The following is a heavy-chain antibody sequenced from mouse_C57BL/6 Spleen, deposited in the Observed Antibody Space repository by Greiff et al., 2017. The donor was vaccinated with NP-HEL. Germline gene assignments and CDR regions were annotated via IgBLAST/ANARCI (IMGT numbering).Heavy chain of an antibody. D-gene: IGHD4-1*01. V-gene: IGHV5-16*01. Sequence: EVQLVESEGGLVQPGSSMKLSCTASGFTFSDYYMAWVRQVPEKGLEWVANINYDGSSTYYLDSLKSRFIISRDNAKNILYLQMSSLKSEDTATYYCARSNWFFDYWGQGTTLTVSS. CDR3: ARSNWFFDY. CDR1: GFTFSDYY. CDR2: INYDGSST. J-gene: IGHJ2*01.